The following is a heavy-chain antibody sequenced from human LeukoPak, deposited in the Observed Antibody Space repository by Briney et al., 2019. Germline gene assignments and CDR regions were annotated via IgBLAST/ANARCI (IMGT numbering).Heavy chain of an antibody. J-gene: IGHJ6*03. V-gene: IGHV4-38-2*01. CDR3: ARGRVSSSTWYSTYYYFFYMDF. CDR1: GYSIGSGYY. CDR2: IYYSGST. Sequence: SETLSLTCAVSGYSIGSGYYWAWIRQPPGKGLEWIGSIYYSGSTNYNPSLKSRVTISVDTSKNQFSLKLSSVTAADTAVYFCARGRVSSSTWYSTYYYFFYMDFWGKGTTVTVSS. D-gene: IGHD4-11*01.